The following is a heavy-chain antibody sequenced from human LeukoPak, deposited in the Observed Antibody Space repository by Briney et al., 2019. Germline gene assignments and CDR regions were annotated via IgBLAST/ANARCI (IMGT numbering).Heavy chain of an antibody. Sequence: SETLSLTCTVSGGSISSSSYYWGWIRQPPGKGLEGIGSIDYSRSTYYNPSLKSRVTISADTSKNQFSLKLSSVTAADTAVYYCARVRYYGSGSYYWFDPWGQGTLVTVSS. CDR3: ARVRYYGSGSYYWFDP. CDR1: GGSISSSSYY. CDR2: IDYSRST. V-gene: IGHV4-39*07. D-gene: IGHD3-10*01. J-gene: IGHJ5*02.